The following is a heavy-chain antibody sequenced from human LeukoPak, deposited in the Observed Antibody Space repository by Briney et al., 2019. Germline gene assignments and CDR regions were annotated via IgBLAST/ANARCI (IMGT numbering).Heavy chain of an antibody. V-gene: IGHV4-34*01. CDR3: ARAGQGIAARLDY. CDR2: INHSGST. Sequence: SETLSLTCAVYGGSFGAYYWSWVRQPPGKGLEWIGEINHSGSTNYNPSLKSRVAISVDTSKNQFSLKLSSVTAADTAVYYCARAGQGIAARLDYWGQGTLVTVSS. J-gene: IGHJ4*02. CDR1: GGSFGAYY. D-gene: IGHD6-6*01.